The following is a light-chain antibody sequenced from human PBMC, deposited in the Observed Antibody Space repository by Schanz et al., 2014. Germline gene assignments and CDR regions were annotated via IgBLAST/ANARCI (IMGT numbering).Light chain of an antibody. V-gene: IGLV1-40*01. CDR1: TSNIGTGYH. CDR3: AAWDDSLNGVV. CDR2: GDS. Sequence: QSVLTQPPSVSGAPGQRVTISCTGSTSNIGTGYHVHWYQHFPGTAPKLLIFGDSNRPSGVPDRFSGSKSGTSASLAITGLQAEDEADYYCAAWDDSLNGVVFGGGTKLTVL. J-gene: IGLJ2*01.